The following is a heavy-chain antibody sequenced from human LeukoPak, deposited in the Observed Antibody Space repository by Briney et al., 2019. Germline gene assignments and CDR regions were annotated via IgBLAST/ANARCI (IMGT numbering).Heavy chain of an antibody. D-gene: IGHD2-15*01. CDR3: ARGVVVAASPDYFDY. CDR2: IYYSGST. J-gene: IGHJ4*02. V-gene: IGHV4-61*01. Sequence: SETLSLTCTVSGGSVSSGSYYWSWIRQPTGKGLEWIGYIYYSGSTNYNPSLKSRVTISVDTSKNQFSLKLSSVTAADTAVYYCARGVVVAASPDYFDYWGQGTLVTVSS. CDR1: GGSVSSGSYY.